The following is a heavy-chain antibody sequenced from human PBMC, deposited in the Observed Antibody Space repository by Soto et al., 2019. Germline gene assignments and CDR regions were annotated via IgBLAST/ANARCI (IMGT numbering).Heavy chain of an antibody. D-gene: IGHD3-16*01. CDR1: GFTLSNAW. CDR3: TRVNWGKLDS. V-gene: IGHV3-15*01. J-gene: IGHJ4*02. CDR2: IKSKTDGGTT. Sequence: EVQLVESGGGLVEPGGSLRLSCAASGFTLSNAWMSWVRQAPGKGLEWVGRIKSKTDGGTTEYAAPVRGRFTITRDDSKNTLALQMCSLKTEDTAMYNCTRVNWGKLDSWGQGTLASVSS.